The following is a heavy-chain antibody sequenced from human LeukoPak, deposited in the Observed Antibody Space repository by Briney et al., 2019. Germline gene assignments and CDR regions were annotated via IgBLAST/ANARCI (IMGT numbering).Heavy chain of an antibody. V-gene: IGHV3-7*02. D-gene: IGHD1-26*01. CDR3: ARVGGSYAYFDY. Sequence: PGGSLRLSCAASGFSFNSYWINWVRQAPGKGLEWLASINQDGSEKYYVDSVKGRFTISRDNAKNSLYLQMNSLRDEDTAVYYCARVGGSYAYFDYWGQGTLVTVSS. CDR2: INQDGSEK. J-gene: IGHJ4*02. CDR1: GFSFNSYW.